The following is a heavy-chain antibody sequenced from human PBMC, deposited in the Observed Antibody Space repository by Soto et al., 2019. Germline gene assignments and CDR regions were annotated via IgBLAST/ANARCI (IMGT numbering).Heavy chain of an antibody. CDR3: SYGAHQYFDY. CDR1: GLTLSDIW. Sequence: GGSLRLSCVVSGLTLSDIWMNWVRQAPGKGLEWVGRIKSKAAGGTTDYAAPVKGRFSISRDDSTNTLFLHINSLRTEDKGVYYCSYGAHQYFDYWGQGALVTV. J-gene: IGHJ4*02. CDR2: IKSKAAGGTT. V-gene: IGHV3-15*07. D-gene: IGHD4-17*01.